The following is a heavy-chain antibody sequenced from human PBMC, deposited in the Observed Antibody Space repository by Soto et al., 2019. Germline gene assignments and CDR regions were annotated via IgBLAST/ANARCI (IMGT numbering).Heavy chain of an antibody. CDR1: GDSVSSNSAA. V-gene: IGHV6-1*01. Sequence: SPTLSLTCAISGDSVSSNSAAWNWIRQSPSRGLEWLGRTYYRSKWYNDYAVSVKSRITINPDTSKNQFSLQLNSVTPEDTAVYYCARGRFLEWLYYYYYYGMDVWGQGTTVTVSS. CDR2: TYYRSKWYN. D-gene: IGHD3-3*01. CDR3: ARGRFLEWLYYYYYYGMDV. J-gene: IGHJ6*02.